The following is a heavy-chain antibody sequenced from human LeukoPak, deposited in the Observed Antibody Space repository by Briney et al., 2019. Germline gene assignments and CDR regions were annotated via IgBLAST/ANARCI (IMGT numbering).Heavy chain of an antibody. Sequence: SGGSLRLSCAASGFTFSSYAMSWVRQAPGKGLEWVSAISGSGGSTYYADSVKGRFTISRDNSKNTLYLQMNSLRAEDTAVYYCAKSYTLLRRKTYYYDSSGYYYFDYWGQGTLVTVSS. CDR3: AKSYTLLRRKTYYYDSSGYYYFDY. CDR1: GFTFSSYA. CDR2: ISGSGGST. D-gene: IGHD3-22*01. V-gene: IGHV3-23*01. J-gene: IGHJ4*02.